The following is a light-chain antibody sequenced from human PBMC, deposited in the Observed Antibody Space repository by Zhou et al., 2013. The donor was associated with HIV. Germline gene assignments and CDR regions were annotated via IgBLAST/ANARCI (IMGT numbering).Light chain of an antibody. V-gene: IGLV1-40*01. CDR1: SSNIGAGYD. CDR2: GNS. Sequence: QSVLTQPPSVSGAPGQRVTISCTGSSSNIGAGYDVHWYQQLPGTAPKLLIYGNSNRPSGVPDRFSGFKSGTSASLAITGLQAEDEADYHCQSYDSSLEVVFGGGTKLTVL. J-gene: IGLJ2*01. CDR3: QSYDSSLEVV.